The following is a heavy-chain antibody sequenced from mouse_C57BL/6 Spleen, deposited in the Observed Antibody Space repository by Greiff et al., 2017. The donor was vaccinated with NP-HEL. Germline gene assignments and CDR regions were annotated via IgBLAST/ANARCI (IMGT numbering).Heavy chain of an antibody. J-gene: IGHJ2*01. CDR2: IYPSDSET. CDR3: ARLDSSGYYFDY. Sequence: QVQLQQSGAELVRPGSSVKLSCKASGYTFTSYWMDWVKQRPGQGLEWIGNIYPSDSETHYNQKFKDKATLTVDKSSSTAYMQLSSLTSEDSAVYYCARLDSSGYYFDYWGQGTTLTVSS. D-gene: IGHD3-2*02. CDR1: GYTFTSYW. V-gene: IGHV1-61*01.